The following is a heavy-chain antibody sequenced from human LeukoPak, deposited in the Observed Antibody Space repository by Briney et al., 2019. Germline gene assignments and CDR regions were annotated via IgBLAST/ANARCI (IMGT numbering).Heavy chain of an antibody. CDR1: GGSISSSSYY. CDR3: ARQGAYYDYVWGSYRPYYFDY. Sequence: SETLSLTCTVSGGSISSSSYYWGWIRQPPGKGLEWIGSMYYSGSTYYNPSLKSRVTISVDTSKNQFSLKLSAVTAADTAVYYCARQGAYYDYVWGSYRPYYFDYWGQGTLVTVSS. CDR2: MYYSGST. D-gene: IGHD3-16*02. J-gene: IGHJ4*02. V-gene: IGHV4-39*01.